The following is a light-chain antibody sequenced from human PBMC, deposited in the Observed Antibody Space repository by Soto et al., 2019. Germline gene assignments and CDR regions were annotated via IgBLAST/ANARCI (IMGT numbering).Light chain of an antibody. J-gene: IGKJ2*01. CDR3: QQYGISPYT. V-gene: IGKV3-20*01. Sequence: EIGLTQSPGTLSFSPGERATLSCRASQSVSSSYLAWYQQKPGLAPRLLIYGASSRATGIPDRFSGSGSGTDFTLTVSRLEPEDFAVYYCQQYGISPYTFGQGTKLESK. CDR2: GAS. CDR1: QSVSSSY.